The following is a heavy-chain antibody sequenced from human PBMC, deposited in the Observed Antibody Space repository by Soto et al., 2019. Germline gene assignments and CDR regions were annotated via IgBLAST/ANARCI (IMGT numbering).Heavy chain of an antibody. V-gene: IGHV4-59*08. Sequence: PSETLSLTCTVSGGSISSYYWSWIRQPPGKGLEWIGYIYYSGSTNYNPSLKSRVTISVDTSKNQFSLKLSSVTAADTAVYYCARHVQWMVTFADWGQGTLVTVYS. D-gene: IGHD6-19*01. CDR1: GGSISSYY. J-gene: IGHJ4*02. CDR2: IYYSGST. CDR3: ARHVQWMVTFAD.